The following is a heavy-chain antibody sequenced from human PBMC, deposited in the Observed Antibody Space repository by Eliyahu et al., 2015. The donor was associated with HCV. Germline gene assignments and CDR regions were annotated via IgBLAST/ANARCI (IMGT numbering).Heavy chain of an antibody. CDR2: ISASGGST. CDR1: GFTFSHYA. J-gene: IGHJ4*02. V-gene: IGHV3-23*01. CDR3: AKDLGDYVWGNFRYSFDF. D-gene: IGHD3-16*02. Sequence: EVRLLESGGGLVQPGGSLRLSCAASGFTFSHYAMNWVRQAPGKGLEWVSGISASGGSTYNADSVKGRFTISRDNSKNTLYLQMDTVRAEDTAVYFCAKDLGDYVWGNFRYSFDFWGQGALVTVSS.